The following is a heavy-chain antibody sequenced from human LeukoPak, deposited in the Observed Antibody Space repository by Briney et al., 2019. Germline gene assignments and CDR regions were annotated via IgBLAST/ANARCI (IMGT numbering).Heavy chain of an antibody. CDR1: GTTFSGYT. CDR3: AGDYIWGRLF. V-gene: IGHV3-23*01. D-gene: IGHD3-16*01. J-gene: IGHJ4*01. CDR2: ILNNGATT. Sequence: GGSLRLSCAASGTTFSGYTMSWVRQAPGKGLEWVSSILNNGATTYYADSVKGRFTVSRDHAKNTLFLEMNSLRDEDTAVYYCAGDYIWGRLFWGQGTLVTVSS.